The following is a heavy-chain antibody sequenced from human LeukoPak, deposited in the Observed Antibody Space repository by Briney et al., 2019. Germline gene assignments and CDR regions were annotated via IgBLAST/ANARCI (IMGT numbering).Heavy chain of an antibody. V-gene: IGHV4-39*07. CDR2: IHYSGST. CDR3: ARDSDAFDI. J-gene: IGHJ3*02. Sequence: SETLSLTCTVSGGSISSSSYYWGWIRQPPGKGLEWIGSIHYSGSTYYNPSLKSRVTISVDTYKNQFSLKLSSVTAADTAVYYCARDSDAFDIWGQGTMVTVSS. CDR1: GGSISSSSYY.